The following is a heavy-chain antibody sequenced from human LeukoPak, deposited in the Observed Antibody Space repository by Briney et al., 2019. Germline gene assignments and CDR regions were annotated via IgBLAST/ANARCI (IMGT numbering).Heavy chain of an antibody. Sequence: SQTLSLTCTVSGGSIRSRNYYWDWIRQPPGKGLEWIGNLYDSGSTYYNPSLKSRVTISGDTSKNQCSLKLTYVTAADTAVYYCARHTRPGCSGYENAFDIWGQGTMVTVSS. D-gene: IGHD5-12*01. CDR3: ARHTRPGCSGYENAFDI. CDR1: GGSIRSRNYY. J-gene: IGHJ3*02. CDR2: LYDSGST. V-gene: IGHV4-39*01.